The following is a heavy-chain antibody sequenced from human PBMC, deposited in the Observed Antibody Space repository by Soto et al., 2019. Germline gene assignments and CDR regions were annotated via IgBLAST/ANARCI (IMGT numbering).Heavy chain of an antibody. CDR2: IYHTGTT. J-gene: IGHJ5*02. D-gene: IGHD2-2*01. V-gene: IGHV4-30-4*01. Sequence: SETLSLTCMVSGGSISSIDYFGIWIRQPPGKGLEWIGFIYHTGTTYYNPSLRSRVTISIDTSKSQFSMKLNSVTAVDTAVYYCARVMAAMQNWLDPWGQGTLVTVSS. CDR1: GGSISSIDYF. CDR3: ARVMAAMQNWLDP.